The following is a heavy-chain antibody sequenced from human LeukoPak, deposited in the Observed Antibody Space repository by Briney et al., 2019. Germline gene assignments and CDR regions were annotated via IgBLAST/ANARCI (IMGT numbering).Heavy chain of an antibody. CDR3: ARQFDWGSP. J-gene: IGHJ5*02. Sequence: SVKVSCKAFGGNFNSYTVNWVRQAPGQGLEWMGGILPLFNAADYAQKFRGRVTISADESASTAYMEVSSLTSEDTAVYYCARQFDWGSPWGQGTLVTVSS. CDR2: ILPLFNAA. V-gene: IGHV1-69*13. CDR1: GGNFNSYT. D-gene: IGHD3-9*01.